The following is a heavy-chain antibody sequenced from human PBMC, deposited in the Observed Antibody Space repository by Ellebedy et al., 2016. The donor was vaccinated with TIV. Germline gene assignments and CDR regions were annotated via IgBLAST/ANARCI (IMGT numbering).Heavy chain of an antibody. CDR1: GFRFSSYW. Sequence: PGGSLRLSCAASGFRFSSYWMNWVRQAPGKGLEWVANIKEDGSEINYVDSVKGSFTISRDNANNSLYLQLNSLRADDTAVYYCARALFARSYVDGMDIWGQGTTVTVSS. D-gene: IGHD3-16*01. V-gene: IGHV3-7*01. J-gene: IGHJ6*02. CDR3: ARALFARSYVDGMDI. CDR2: IKEDGSEI.